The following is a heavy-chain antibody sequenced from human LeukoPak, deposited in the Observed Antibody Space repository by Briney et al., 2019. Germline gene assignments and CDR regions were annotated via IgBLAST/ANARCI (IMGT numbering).Heavy chain of an antibody. CDR2: IKQDGSEK. Sequence: GGSLRLSCAASGLTFSSYWMSWVRQAPGKGLEWVANIKQDGSEKYYVDSVKGRFTISRDNAKNSPYLQMNTLRAEGTAVYYCARDPRVFQPWGEGALVTVSS. V-gene: IGHV3-7*01. CDR3: ARDPRVFQP. J-gene: IGHJ4*02. D-gene: IGHD2-21*01. CDR1: GLTFSSYW.